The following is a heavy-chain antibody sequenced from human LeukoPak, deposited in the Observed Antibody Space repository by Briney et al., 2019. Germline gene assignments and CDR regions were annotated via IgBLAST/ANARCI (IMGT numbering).Heavy chain of an antibody. V-gene: IGHV3-23*01. Sequence: GGSLRLSCAASGFTFSSYGMSWVRQAPGKGLEWVSAISGSGGSTYYADSVKGRFTISRDNSKNTLYLQMNSLRAEDTAVYYCARSGRRELLRTYFDYWGQGTLVTVSS. CDR2: ISGSGGST. J-gene: IGHJ4*02. D-gene: IGHD1-7*01. CDR3: ARSGRRELLRTYFDY. CDR1: GFTFSSYG.